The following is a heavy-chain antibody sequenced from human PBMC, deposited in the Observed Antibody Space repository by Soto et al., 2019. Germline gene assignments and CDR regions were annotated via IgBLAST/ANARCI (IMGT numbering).Heavy chain of an antibody. CDR3: ARGKNYYDSSGYYSS. V-gene: IGHV4-4*02. J-gene: IGHJ5*02. CDR1: GGSISSSNW. D-gene: IGHD3-22*01. CDR2: IYNSGST. Sequence: QVQLQESGPGLVKPSGTLSLTCAVSGGSISSSNWGSWVRQPPGKGLEGIGDIYNSGSTNYNPSLKSRVTISVGKSKNQFSLKLSSVTAADTAVYYCARGKNYYDSSGYYSSWGQGTLVTVSS.